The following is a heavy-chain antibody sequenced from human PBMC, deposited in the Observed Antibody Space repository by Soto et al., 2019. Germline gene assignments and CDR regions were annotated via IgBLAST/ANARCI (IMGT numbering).Heavy chain of an antibody. CDR1: GYTFTGYY. CDR3: ARAGYCSSTSCWNWFDP. Sequence: ASVKVSCKASGYTFTGYYMHWVRQAPGQGLEWMGWINPNSGGTNYAQKFQGWVTMTRDTSISTAYMELSRLRSDDTAVYYCARAGYCSSTSCWNWFDPRGQGTLVTVSS. D-gene: IGHD2-2*01. CDR2: INPNSGGT. V-gene: IGHV1-2*04. J-gene: IGHJ5*02.